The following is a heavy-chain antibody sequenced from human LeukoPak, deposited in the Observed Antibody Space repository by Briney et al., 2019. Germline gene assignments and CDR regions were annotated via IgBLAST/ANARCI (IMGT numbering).Heavy chain of an antibody. V-gene: IGHV3-23*01. CDR2: ISGSGGST. CDR1: GFTFSSYA. J-gene: IGHJ4*02. CDR3: AKDLERRYFDWVPIGY. Sequence: GGSLRLSCAASGFTFSSYAMSWVRQAPGKGLEWVSAISGSGGSTCYADSVKGRFTISRDNSKNTLYLQMNSLRAEDTAVYYCAKDLERRYFDWVPIGYWGQGTLVTVSS. D-gene: IGHD3-9*01.